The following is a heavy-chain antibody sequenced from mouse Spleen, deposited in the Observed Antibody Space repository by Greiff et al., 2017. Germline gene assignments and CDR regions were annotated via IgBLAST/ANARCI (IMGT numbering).Heavy chain of an antibody. CDR3: AREVGAMDY. V-gene: IGHV3-6*01. CDR2: ISYDGSN. CDR1: GYSITSGYY. Sequence: EESGPGLVKPSQSLSLTCSVTGYSITSGYYWNWIRQFPGNKLEWMGYISYDGSNNYNPSLKNRISITRDTSKNQFFLKLNSVTTEDTATYYCAREVGAMDYWGQGTSVTVSS. J-gene: IGHJ4*01.